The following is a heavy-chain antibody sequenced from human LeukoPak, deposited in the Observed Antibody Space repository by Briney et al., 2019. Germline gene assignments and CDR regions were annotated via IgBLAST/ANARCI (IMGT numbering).Heavy chain of an antibody. CDR3: ARDRDTYSSSWGADAFDI. D-gene: IGHD6-13*01. V-gene: IGHV1-3*01. J-gene: IGHJ3*02. Sequence: GASVKVSCKASGYTFTSYAMHWVRQAPGQRLEWMGWINAGNGNTKYSQKFQGRVTITRDTSASTAYMELSSLRSEDTAVYYCARDRDTYSSSWGADAFDIWGQGTMVTVSS. CDR1: GYTFTSYA. CDR2: INAGNGNT.